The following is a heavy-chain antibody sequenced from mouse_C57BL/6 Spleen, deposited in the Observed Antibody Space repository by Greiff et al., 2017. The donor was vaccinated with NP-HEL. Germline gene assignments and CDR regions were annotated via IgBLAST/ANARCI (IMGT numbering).Heavy chain of an antibody. V-gene: IGHV1-64*01. J-gene: IGHJ1*03. CDR2: IHPNSGST. CDR1: GYTFTSYW. D-gene: IGHD1-1*01. CDR3: ARSRGSSYYWYFDV. Sequence: QVQLQQPGAELVKPGASVKLSCKASGYTFTSYWMHWVKQRPGQGLEWIGMIHPNSGSTNYNEKFKSKATLTVDKSSSTAYMQLSSLTSEDSAVYYCARSRGSSYYWYFDVWGTGTTVTVSS.